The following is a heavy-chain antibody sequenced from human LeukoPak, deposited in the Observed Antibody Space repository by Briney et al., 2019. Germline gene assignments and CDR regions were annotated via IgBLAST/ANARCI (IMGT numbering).Heavy chain of an antibody. D-gene: IGHD3-9*01. J-gene: IGHJ4*02. CDR3: AWLSISTGSLFDY. CDR2: IYPGDSDT. CDR1: GYSFTSYW. V-gene: IGHV5-51*01. Sequence: GESLKISCKGSGYSFTSYWIGRVRQMPGKGLEWMGIIYPGDSDTRYSPSFQGQVTISADKSISTAYLQWSSLKASDTAMYYCAWLSISTGSLFDYWGQGTLVTVSS.